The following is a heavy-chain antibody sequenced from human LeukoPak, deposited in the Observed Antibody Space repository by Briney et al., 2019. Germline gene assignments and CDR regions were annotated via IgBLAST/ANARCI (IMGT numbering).Heavy chain of an antibody. Sequence: GGSLRLSCAASGFTFSSYAMSWVRQAPGKGLECISYISSSGSTIYYADSVKGRFTISRDNAKSSLFLQMNSLRAEDTAVYYCARENFADLFDYWGQGILVTVSS. V-gene: IGHV3-48*01. J-gene: IGHJ4*02. CDR1: GFTFSSYA. CDR3: ARENFADLFDY. D-gene: IGHD1-7*01. CDR2: ISSSGSTI.